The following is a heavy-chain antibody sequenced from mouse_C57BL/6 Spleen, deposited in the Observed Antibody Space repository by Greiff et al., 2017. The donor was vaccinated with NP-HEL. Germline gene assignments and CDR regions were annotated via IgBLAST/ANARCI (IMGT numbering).Heavy chain of an antibody. D-gene: IGHD1-1*01. CDR3: ARSPSITTVVVPFDY. CDR1: GYTFTSYW. Sequence: QVQLQQPGAELVKPGASVKMSCKASGYTFTSYWITWVKQRPGQGLEWIGDIYPGSGSTNYNEKFKSKATLTVDTSSSTAYMQLSSLTSEDSAVYYCARSPSITTVVVPFDYWGQGTTLTVSS. J-gene: IGHJ2*01. V-gene: IGHV1-55*01. CDR2: IYPGSGST.